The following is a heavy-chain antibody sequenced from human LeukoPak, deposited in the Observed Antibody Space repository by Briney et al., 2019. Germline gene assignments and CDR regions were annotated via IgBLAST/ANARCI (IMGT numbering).Heavy chain of an antibody. J-gene: IGHJ4*02. CDR2: IIPILGIA. CDR3: ARVDTAMVIDY. CDR1: GGTFSSYA. V-gene: IGHV1-69*04. D-gene: IGHD5-18*01. Sequence: SVKVSCKASGGTFSSYAISWVRQAPGQGLEWMGRIIPILGIANYAQKLQGRVTVTADKSASTAYMELSSLRSEDTAVYYCARVDTAMVIDYWGQGTLVTVSS.